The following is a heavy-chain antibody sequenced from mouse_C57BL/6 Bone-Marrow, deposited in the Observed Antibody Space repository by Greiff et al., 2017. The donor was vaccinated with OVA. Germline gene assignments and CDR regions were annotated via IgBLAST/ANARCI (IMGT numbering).Heavy chain of an antibody. D-gene: IGHD2-4*01. V-gene: IGHV5-4*01. CDR3: ERDRRDYYDDDGFAY. Sequence: EVKLMESGGGLVKPGGSLKLSCAASGFTFSSYAMSWVRQTPEKRLEWVATISDGGSYTYYPDNVKGRFTISRDNAKNNLYLQMSHLKSEDTAMYYCERDRRDYYDDDGFAYWGQGTLVTVSA. J-gene: IGHJ3*01. CDR1: GFTFSSYA. CDR2: ISDGGSYT.